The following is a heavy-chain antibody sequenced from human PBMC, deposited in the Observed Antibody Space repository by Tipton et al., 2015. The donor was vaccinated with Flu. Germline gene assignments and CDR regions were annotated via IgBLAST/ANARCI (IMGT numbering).Heavy chain of an antibody. Sequence: TLSLTCSVSGDSLGSSYYWAWIRQPPGRGLEWIGNIHTSAGTYYNTSLKSRVNISVDRSKNQFSLRLNSVTAADTAVYYCARDSDYGDYENAFDIWGQGTMVTISS. CDR3: ARDSDYGDYENAFDI. CDR1: GDSLGSSYY. CDR2: IHTSAGT. V-gene: IGHV4-38-2*02. J-gene: IGHJ3*02. D-gene: IGHD4-17*01.